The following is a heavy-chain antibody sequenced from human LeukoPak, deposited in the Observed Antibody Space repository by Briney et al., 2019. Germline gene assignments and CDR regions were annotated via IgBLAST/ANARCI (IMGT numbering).Heavy chain of an antibody. Sequence: GASLRLSCAASGFTFSSYAMSWVRQAPGKGLEWVSAISGGSTYYADSVKGRFTISRDNSKNTLYLQMNSLRAEDTAVYYCAKGPATHDAFDIWGQGTMVTVSS. V-gene: IGHV3-23*01. D-gene: IGHD1-26*01. CDR3: AKGPATHDAFDI. CDR2: ISGGST. CDR1: GFTFSSYA. J-gene: IGHJ3*02.